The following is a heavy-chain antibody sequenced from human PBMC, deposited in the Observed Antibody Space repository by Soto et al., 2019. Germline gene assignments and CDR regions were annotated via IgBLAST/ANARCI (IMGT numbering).Heavy chain of an antibody. CDR3: ARTYDSNNYYGMDV. D-gene: IGHD3-3*01. CDR1: GFTFSSYD. Sequence: EVQLVESEGGLVQPGGSLRLSCAASGFTFSSYDMHWVRQATGKGLEWVSAIGTAGDTYYPGSVKGRFTISRENAKNSLYLQMNSLRAEDTAVYYCARTYDSNNYYGMDVWGQGTTVTVSS. V-gene: IGHV3-13*01. CDR2: IGTAGDT. J-gene: IGHJ6*02.